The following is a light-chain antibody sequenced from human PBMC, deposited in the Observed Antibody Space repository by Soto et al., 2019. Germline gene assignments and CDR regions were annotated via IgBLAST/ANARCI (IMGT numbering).Light chain of an antibody. CDR2: AAS. CDR1: ESIARH. CDR3: HQSYSALSIT. V-gene: IGKV1-39*01. Sequence: DIQMTQSPSSLSASVGDRVTITCRASESIARHLNWYQQKPGKAPKLLIYAASSLQNGVPSRFRGGGSGTDFTLTISNLQPEDFATYYCHQSYSALSITVGQGTRLEIK. J-gene: IGKJ5*01.